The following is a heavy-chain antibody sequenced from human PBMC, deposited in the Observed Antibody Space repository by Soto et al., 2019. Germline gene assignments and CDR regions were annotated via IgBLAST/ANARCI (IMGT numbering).Heavy chain of an antibody. J-gene: IGHJ4*02. Sequence: SETLSLTCTVSGGSISSGDYYWSWIRQPPGKGLEWIGYIYYSGSTYYNPSLKSRVTISVDTSKNQFSLKLSSVTAADTAVYYCARENYYDFWSGYYQTFDYWGQGTLVTVSS. CDR3: ARENYYDFWSGYYQTFDY. CDR2: IYYSGST. CDR1: GGSISSGDYY. V-gene: IGHV4-30-4*01. D-gene: IGHD3-3*01.